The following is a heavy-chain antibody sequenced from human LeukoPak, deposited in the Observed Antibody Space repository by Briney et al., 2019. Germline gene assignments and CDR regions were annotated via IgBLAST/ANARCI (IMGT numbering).Heavy chain of an antibody. J-gene: IGHJ6*02. D-gene: IGHD6-13*01. CDR1: GYTFTSYA. Sequence: GASVKVSCKASGYTFTSYAVHWVRQAPGQGLEWMGWISAYNGNTDYAQELQGRVTMTTDTSTSTAYMELRSLTSDDTAVYYCARDPLRSTWSTYYNALDVWGQGTTVTVSS. V-gene: IGHV1-18*04. CDR3: ARDPLRSTWSTYYNALDV. CDR2: ISAYNGNT.